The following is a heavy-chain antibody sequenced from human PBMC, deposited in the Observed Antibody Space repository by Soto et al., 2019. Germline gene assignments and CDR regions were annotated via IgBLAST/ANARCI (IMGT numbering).Heavy chain of an antibody. CDR1: GDSISRYY. CDR2: IYYSGTT. V-gene: IGHV4-59*01. Sequence: PSETLSLTCTVSGDSISRYYWSWTRQPPGRALEWIGYIYYSGTTNYNPSLKSRVIISVDTSKSQFSLKLNSVIAADTAVYYCARVPYYYNSSGYYYYGMDVWGQGTTVTVSS. CDR3: ARVPYYYNSSGYYYYGMDV. D-gene: IGHD3-22*01. J-gene: IGHJ6*02.